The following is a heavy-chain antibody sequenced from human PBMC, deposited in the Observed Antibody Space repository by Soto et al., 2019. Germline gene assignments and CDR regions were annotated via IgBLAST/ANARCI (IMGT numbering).Heavy chain of an antibody. D-gene: IGHD6-19*01. Sequence: QVQLVQSGAEVKKPGSSVKVSCKASGGTFSSYAISWVRQAPGQGLEWMGGIITFSGTANYPQKFQGRVTITADESTSTANMELKSLGSEDTAVYYCATDYAVADTYYFGMHVWGQGTTVTVSS. CDR3: ATDYAVADTYYFGMHV. CDR1: GGTFSSYA. J-gene: IGHJ6*02. CDR2: IITFSGTA. V-gene: IGHV1-69*01.